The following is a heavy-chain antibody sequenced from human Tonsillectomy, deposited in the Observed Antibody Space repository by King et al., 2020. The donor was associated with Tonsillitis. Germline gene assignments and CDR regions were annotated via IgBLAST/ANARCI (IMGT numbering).Heavy chain of an antibody. J-gene: IGHJ6*02. CDR2: IKSKTDGGTT. D-gene: IGHD3-10*01. CDR3: TTGWRVYWYDSGSYYKGPGDV. Sequence: QLVESGGGLVKPGGSLRLSCAASGFTFSNAWMSWVRQAPGKGLEWVGRIKSKTDGGTTDYAAPVKGRFTVSRDDSKNTLYLQMNGLKTEDTAVYYCTTGWRVYWYDSGSYYKGPGDVWGQGNTVTVSS. V-gene: IGHV3-15*01. CDR1: GFTFSNAW.